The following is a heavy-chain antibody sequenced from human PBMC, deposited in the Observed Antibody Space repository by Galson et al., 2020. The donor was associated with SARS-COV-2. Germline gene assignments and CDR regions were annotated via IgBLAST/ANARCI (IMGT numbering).Heavy chain of an antibody. Sequence: GGSLRLSCAASGFTFGAHFMSWIRQSPGKGLEWVSYVSGSGATIYYADPVKGRFTISRDNAKNSLYLQMNSLRPEDTAVYYCARDPSAAVDGTSRRGGWFDSWGQGTLVTVSS. J-gene: IGHJ5*01. CDR1: GFTFGAHF. D-gene: IGHD6-13*01. V-gene: IGHV3-11*01. CDR3: ARDPSAAVDGTSRRGGWFDS. CDR2: VSGSGATI.